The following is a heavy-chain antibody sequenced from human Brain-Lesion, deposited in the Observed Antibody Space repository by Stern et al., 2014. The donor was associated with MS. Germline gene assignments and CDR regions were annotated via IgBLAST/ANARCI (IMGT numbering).Heavy chain of an antibody. CDR1: GGSISSGGYY. CDR3: ARGRVVPGFQYYATDV. J-gene: IGHJ6*02. Sequence: VQLVESGPGLVKPSQTLSLSCTVSGGSISSGGYYWSWIRQPAGKGLEWIGRIFNSGSTSYNPSLKSRVPTSNDTAQKQFSRRVNSMTAADTAVYYCARGRVVPGFQYYATDVWGQGTTVIVSS. V-gene: IGHV4-61*02. CDR2: IFNSGST. D-gene: IGHD2-2*01.